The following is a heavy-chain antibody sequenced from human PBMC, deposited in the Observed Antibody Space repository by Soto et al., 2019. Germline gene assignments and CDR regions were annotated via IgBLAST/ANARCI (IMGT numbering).Heavy chain of an antibody. CDR1: GFTFSDHQ. CDR2: IYSSGTT. Sequence: GGSLRLSCAASGFTFSDHQMNWVRQAPGRGLEWVSVIYSSGTTYYGDSVKGRFTISRDNSKNTLYLQMNSLRTEDTALYYCARAGSPFHSDSTGYWGFDYWGQGTLVTVSP. CDR3: ARAGSPFHSDSTGYWGFDY. D-gene: IGHD3-9*01. J-gene: IGHJ4*02. V-gene: IGHV3-53*01.